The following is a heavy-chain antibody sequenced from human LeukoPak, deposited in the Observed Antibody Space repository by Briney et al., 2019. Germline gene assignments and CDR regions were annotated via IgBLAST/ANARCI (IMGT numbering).Heavy chain of an antibody. V-gene: IGHV4-31*03. CDR3: ARDANHRRTGTKRFFGGWFDP. CDR1: GGSISSGGYY. Sequence: SETLSLTCTVSGGSISSGGYYWSWIRQHPGKGLEWIGYIYYSGSTYYNPSLKSRVTIPVDTSKNQFSLKLSSVTAADTAVYYCARDANHRRTGTKRFFGGWFDPWGQGTLVTVSS. CDR2: IYYSGST. D-gene: IGHD1-7*01. J-gene: IGHJ5*02.